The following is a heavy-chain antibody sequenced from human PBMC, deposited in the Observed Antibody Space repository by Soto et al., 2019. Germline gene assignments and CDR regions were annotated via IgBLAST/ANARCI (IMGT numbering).Heavy chain of an antibody. Sequence: EVRLLESGGGLVQPGGSLRLSCAASGFTFSSYAFTWVRQSPGKGLEWVSSISGDGAVTYHADSVKGRFTISRDNFKNTLFLQMNSLRAEDTALYYCARIGDGLGTCDWGRGTLVTVSS. CDR1: GFTFSSYA. V-gene: IGHV3-23*01. J-gene: IGHJ4*01. CDR3: ARIGDGLGTCD. CDR2: ISGDGAVT. D-gene: IGHD3-10*01.